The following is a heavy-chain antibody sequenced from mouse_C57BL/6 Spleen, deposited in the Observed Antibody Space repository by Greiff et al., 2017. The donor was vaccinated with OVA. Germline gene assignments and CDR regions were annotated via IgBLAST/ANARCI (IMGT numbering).Heavy chain of an antibody. CDR1: GYTFTDYE. Sequence: QVQLKQSGAELVRPGASVTLSCKASGYTFTDYEMHWVKQTPVHGLEWIGAIDPETGGTAYNQKFKGKAILTADKSSSTAYMELRSLTSADSAVYYCTRKDWYFDVWGTGTTVTVSS. J-gene: IGHJ1*03. CDR3: TRKDWYFDV. V-gene: IGHV1-15*01. CDR2: IDPETGGT.